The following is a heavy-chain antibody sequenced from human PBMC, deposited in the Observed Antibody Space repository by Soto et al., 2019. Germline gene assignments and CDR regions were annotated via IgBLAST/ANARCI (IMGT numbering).Heavy chain of an antibody. D-gene: IGHD3-16*01. V-gene: IGHV4-30-4*02. Sequence: SENVSLTCTVSGDSIGRGNIYWSWIRQAPGKGLERIGYIFSSGTTYYNPSLKSRLTMSLDTSQNQFSLKLNSVTAADTAVYFCARVPSPFDFYYAMDVWGQGTTVTVSS. CDR2: IFSSGTT. J-gene: IGHJ6*02. CDR3: ARVPSPFDFYYAMDV. CDR1: GDSIGRGNIY.